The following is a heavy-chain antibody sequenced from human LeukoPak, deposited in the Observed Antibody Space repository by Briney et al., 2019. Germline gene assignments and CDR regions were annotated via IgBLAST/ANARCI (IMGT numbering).Heavy chain of an antibody. V-gene: IGHV3-7*01. D-gene: IGHD3-9*01. J-gene: IGHJ5*02. CDR2: IKQGGSEK. Sequence: GGSLRLSCAASGFTFSSYYMTWVRLPPGKGLEWVANIKQGGSEKYYVDSVKGRFTISRDNAKNSLYLQVNSLTAEDTAVYYCARGHDILTGYGPLSFDPWGQGTLVTVSS. CDR1: GFTFSSYY. CDR3: ARGHDILTGYGPLSFDP.